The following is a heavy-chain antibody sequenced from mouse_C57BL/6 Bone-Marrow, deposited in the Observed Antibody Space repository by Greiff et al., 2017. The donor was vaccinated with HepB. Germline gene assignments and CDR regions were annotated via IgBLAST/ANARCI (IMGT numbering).Heavy chain of an antibody. CDR2: IYPRSGNT. CDR3: ARERGDDGYSLYAMDY. V-gene: IGHV1-81*01. J-gene: IGHJ4*01. CDR1: GYTFTSYG. Sequence: VKLMESGAELARPGASVKLSCKASGYTFTSYGISWVKQRTGQGLEWIGEIYPRSGNTYYNEKFKGKATLTADKSSSTAYMELRSLTSEDSAVYFCARERGDDGYSLYAMDYWGQGTSVTVSS. D-gene: IGHD2-3*01.